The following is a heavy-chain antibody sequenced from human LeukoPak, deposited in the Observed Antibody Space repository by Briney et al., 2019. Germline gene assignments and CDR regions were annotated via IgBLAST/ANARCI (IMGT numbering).Heavy chain of an antibody. D-gene: IGHD3-10*01. CDR3: ARAKPKNMVRGLIMRRESRYYFDY. J-gene: IGHJ4*02. CDR1: GFIVDSKH. V-gene: IGHV3-53*01. Sequence: PGGSLRLSCAVSGFIVDSKHVNWVRQAPGKGLEWVSVIYSGGSTYHADSVKGRFTISRDNSKSTLYIQMNSLRAEDTAVYYCARAKPKNMVRGLIMRRESRYYFDYWGQGTLVTVSS. CDR2: IYSGGST.